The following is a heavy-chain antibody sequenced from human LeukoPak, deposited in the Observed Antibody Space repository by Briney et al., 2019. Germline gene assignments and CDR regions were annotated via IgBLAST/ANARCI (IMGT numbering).Heavy chain of an antibody. Sequence: PGGSLRLSCVVSGFTFSSYGMHWVRQASGKGLERVAAISSSDGNSKYYADSVKGRFTISRDNSKNTVYLQMKSLRADDTAVYYCAKWSGNRPLYYFDYWGQGTLVTVSS. CDR1: GFTFSSYG. V-gene: IGHV3-30*18. D-gene: IGHD3-3*01. CDR3: AKWSGNRPLYYFDY. CDR2: ISSSDGNSK. J-gene: IGHJ4*02.